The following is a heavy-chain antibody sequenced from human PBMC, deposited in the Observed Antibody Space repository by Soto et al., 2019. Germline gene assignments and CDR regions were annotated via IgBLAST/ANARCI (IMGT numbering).Heavy chain of an antibody. D-gene: IGHD3-16*01. CDR3: AHIPNYYQYDWFDP. J-gene: IGHJ5*02. V-gene: IGHV2-5*02. CDR1: GFSLTTRGVG. CDR2: IYWDDDK. Sequence: QITLKASGPTLVKPTQTLTLTCTFSGFSLTTRGVGVGWIRQPPGKALECLALIYWDDDKRYSPSLQSRLSITKDTSKNQVVLTMTNVDPVDTATYYCAHIPNYYQYDWFDPWGQGTLVSVSS.